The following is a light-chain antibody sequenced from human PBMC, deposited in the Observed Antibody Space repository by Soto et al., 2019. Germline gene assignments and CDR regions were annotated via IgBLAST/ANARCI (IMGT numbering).Light chain of an antibody. V-gene: IGKV3D-15*01. CDR1: ESVSTN. CDR3: QHYGSSRSK. Sequence: EIEMTQSPATLSLAPVERVNLSCRASESVSTNLAWYQQKAGQAPRLLIYGASTRAAGIPDRISGSGSGTDFALTIGRVEPEDSGVYYCQHYGSSRSKFGRGTKVDIK. CDR2: GAS. J-gene: IGKJ1*01.